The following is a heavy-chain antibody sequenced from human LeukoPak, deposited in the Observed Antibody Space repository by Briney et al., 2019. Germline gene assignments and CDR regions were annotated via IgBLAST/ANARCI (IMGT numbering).Heavy chain of an antibody. CDR3: AKDLDNWNLDALDI. D-gene: IGHD1-20*01. Sequence: PGGSLRLSCAASGFTFSSYGMHWVRQAPGKGLEWVAVIWYDGSNKYYADSVKGRFTISRDNSKNTLYLQMNSLRAEDTAVYYCAKDLDNWNLDALDIWGQGTMVTVSS. CDR2: IWYDGSNK. J-gene: IGHJ3*02. CDR1: GFTFSSYG. V-gene: IGHV3-33*06.